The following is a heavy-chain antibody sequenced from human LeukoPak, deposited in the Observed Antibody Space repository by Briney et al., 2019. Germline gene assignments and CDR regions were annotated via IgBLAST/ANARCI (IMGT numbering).Heavy chain of an antibody. Sequence: PGGSLRLSCAASGFTFSSYGMHWVRQAPGKGLEWVAVIWYDGSNKYYADSVKGRFTISRDNSKNTLYLQMNSPRAEDTAVYYCARDDRGGFYSSSWSRYYYGMDVWGQGTTVTVSS. CDR1: GFTFSSYG. J-gene: IGHJ6*02. D-gene: IGHD6-6*01. CDR3: ARDDRGGFYSSSWSRYYYGMDV. CDR2: IWYDGSNK. V-gene: IGHV3-33*01.